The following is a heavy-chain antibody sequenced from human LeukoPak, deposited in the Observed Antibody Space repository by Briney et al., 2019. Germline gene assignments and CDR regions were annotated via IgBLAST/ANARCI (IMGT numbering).Heavy chain of an antibody. Sequence: ASVKVSCKASGYTFTSYDINWVRQATGQGLEWMGWMNPNSGNTGYAQKFQGRVTITADKSTSTAYMELSSLRSEDTAVYYCARVLLLGYSTNYYYGMDVWGKGTTVTVSS. J-gene: IGHJ6*04. CDR3: ARVLLLGYSTNYYYGMDV. CDR1: GYTFTSYD. CDR2: MNPNSGNT. D-gene: IGHD6-13*01. V-gene: IGHV1-8*01.